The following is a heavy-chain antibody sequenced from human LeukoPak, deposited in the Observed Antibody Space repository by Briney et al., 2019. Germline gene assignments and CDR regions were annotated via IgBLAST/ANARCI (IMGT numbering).Heavy chain of an antibody. Sequence: GGSLRLSCAACGFTFSSYWMHWVRQVPGKGLVWVSRISPDGTTTSYADSVKGRFTISRDDAKSTLYLQVNSLRAEDTAVYYCAREHRNVGATIDWWGQGTLVTVSS. J-gene: IGHJ4*02. D-gene: IGHD1-26*01. V-gene: IGHV3-74*01. CDR3: AREHRNVGATIDW. CDR2: ISPDGTTT. CDR1: GFTFSSYW.